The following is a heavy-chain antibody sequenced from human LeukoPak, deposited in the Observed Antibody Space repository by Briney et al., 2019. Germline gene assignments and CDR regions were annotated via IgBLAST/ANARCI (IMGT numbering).Heavy chain of an antibody. J-gene: IGHJ4*02. D-gene: IGHD5-24*01. CDR3: ARARWDYFDY. CDR1: GFTFSSYA. Sequence: PGGSLRLSCAASGFTFSSYAMHWVRQAPGKGLEWVAVISYDGSNKYYADSVKGRFTISRDNSKNTLYLQMNSLRAEDTAVYYCARARWDYFDYWGQGTLVTVSS. V-gene: IGHV3-30-3*01. CDR2: ISYDGSNK.